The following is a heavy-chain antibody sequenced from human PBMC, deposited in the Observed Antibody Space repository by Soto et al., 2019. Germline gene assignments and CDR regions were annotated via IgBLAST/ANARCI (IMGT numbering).Heavy chain of an antibody. Sequence: GGSLRLSCAASGFTFSSYGMHWVRQAPGKGLEWVAVISYDGSNKYYADSVKGRFTISRDNSKNTLYLQMNSLRAEDTAVYYCTNSPSSGWLRVTTYYGMDVWGQGTTVTVSS. J-gene: IGHJ6*02. V-gene: IGHV3-30*18. D-gene: IGHD6-19*01. CDR1: GFTFSSYG. CDR3: TNSPSSGWLRVTTYYGMDV. CDR2: ISYDGSNK.